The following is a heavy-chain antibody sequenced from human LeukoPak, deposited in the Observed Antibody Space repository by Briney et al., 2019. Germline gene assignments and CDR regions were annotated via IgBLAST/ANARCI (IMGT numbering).Heavy chain of an antibody. CDR3: ARADSGWYFILDY. V-gene: IGHV1-3*01. CDR1: GYTFTSYA. D-gene: IGHD6-19*01. J-gene: IGHJ4*02. CDR2: INAGNGNT. Sequence: ASVNVSCKASGYTFTSYAMHWVRQAPGQRLEWMGWINAGNGNTKYSQKFQGRVTITRDTSASTAYMELSSLRSEDTAVYYCARADSGWYFILDYWGQGTLVTVSS.